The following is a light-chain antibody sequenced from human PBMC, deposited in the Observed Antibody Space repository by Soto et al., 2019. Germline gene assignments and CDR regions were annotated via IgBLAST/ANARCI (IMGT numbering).Light chain of an antibody. CDR1: KSVSSNY. CDR2: GAS. V-gene: IGKV3D-20*02. CDR3: QLSQQRSSWPPIA. J-gene: IGKJ5*01. Sequence: ENVLTQSPVTLSLSPGERATLSCRAIKSVSSNYIACHQQKPGQAPRLLIYGASSRATGIPDRFSGSGSGTDSTLSISSLEPEDFAVYYCQLSQQRSSWPPIAFGQGTRLEIK.